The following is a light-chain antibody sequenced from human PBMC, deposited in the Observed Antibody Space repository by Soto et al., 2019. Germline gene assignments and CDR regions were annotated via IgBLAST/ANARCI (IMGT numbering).Light chain of an antibody. J-gene: IGKJ4*01. Sequence: EIVLTQSPATLSLSPGERATLSCRASQSVSSYLAWYQQKPGQAPRLLIYDASNGATGIPARFSGSGSGTDFTLTISSLEPEDFAVYYCQQRSNWPFTFGGGTKVEIK. CDR1: QSVSSY. CDR2: DAS. CDR3: QQRSNWPFT. V-gene: IGKV3-11*01.